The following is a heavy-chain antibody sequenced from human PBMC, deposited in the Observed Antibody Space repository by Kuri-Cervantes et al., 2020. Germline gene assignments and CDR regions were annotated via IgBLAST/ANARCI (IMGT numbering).Heavy chain of an antibody. D-gene: IGHD3-16*02. Sequence: SETLSLTCTVSGGSISSYYWSWIRQPPGKGLEWIGYIYYSGSTNYNPSLKSRVTISVDTSKNQFSLKLSSVTAADTAVYYCARGPMITFGGIIANLGQGTLVTVSS. V-gene: IGHV4-59*01. J-gene: IGHJ4*02. CDR1: GGSISSYY. CDR2: IYYSGST. CDR3: ARGPMITFGGIIAN.